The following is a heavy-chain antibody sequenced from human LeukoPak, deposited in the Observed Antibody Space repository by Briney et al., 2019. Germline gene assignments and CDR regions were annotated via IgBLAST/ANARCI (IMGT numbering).Heavy chain of an antibody. CDR2: ISGSGGST. CDR3: ARAFTTITARFDY. Sequence: GESLRLSCAASGFTLTNYAMSWVRQAPGQGLEWVSLISGSGGSTYYADSVKGRFSISRDISKNTLYLQMDSLRTDDTAVYFCARAFTTITARFDYWGQGTLVAVSS. V-gene: IGHV3-23*01. D-gene: IGHD6-6*01. CDR1: GFTLTNYA. J-gene: IGHJ4*02.